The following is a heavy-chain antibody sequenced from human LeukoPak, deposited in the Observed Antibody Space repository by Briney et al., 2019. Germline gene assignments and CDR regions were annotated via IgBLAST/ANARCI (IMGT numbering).Heavy chain of an antibody. CDR1: GFTFSSYA. CDR2: ISGSGGST. D-gene: IGHD5-12*01. CDR3: VSPTADYPFLYYFDS. V-gene: IGHV3-23*01. Sequence: GGSLRLSCAASGFTFSSYAMSWVRQAPGKGLEWVSAISGSGGSTYYADSVKGRFAISRDNSKNILFLQMNNLRSEDTALYYCVSPTADYPFLYYFDSWGQGTLVTVSS. J-gene: IGHJ4*02.